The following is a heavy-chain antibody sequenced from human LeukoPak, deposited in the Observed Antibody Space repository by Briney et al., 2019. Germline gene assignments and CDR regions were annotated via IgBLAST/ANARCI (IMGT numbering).Heavy chain of an antibody. Sequence: PSETLSLTCTVPGGSISSYYWSWIRQPPGKGLEWIGFIFYSGSTNYNPSAKSRVTISVDTSKNQFSLKLRSVTAADTAVYYCAREDGYNSPYYFDYWGQGTLVTVSS. D-gene: IGHD5-24*01. J-gene: IGHJ4*02. CDR1: GGSISSYY. CDR3: AREDGYNSPYYFDY. CDR2: IFYSGST. V-gene: IGHV4-59*01.